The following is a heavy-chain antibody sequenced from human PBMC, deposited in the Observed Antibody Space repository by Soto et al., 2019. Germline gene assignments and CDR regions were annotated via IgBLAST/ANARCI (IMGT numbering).Heavy chain of an antibody. D-gene: IGHD1-26*01. J-gene: IGHJ4*02. Sequence: EVQLLESGGGLVQPGGSLRLCCAASGFTFSSYAMRWVRQAPVKGLEWVSAISGSGGSTYYADSVKGRFTISRDNSKNTLYLQMNSLRAEDTAVYYCARRGRGSYYDYWGQGTLVTVSS. V-gene: IGHV3-23*01. CDR2: ISGSGGST. CDR1: GFTFSSYA. CDR3: ARRGRGSYYDY.